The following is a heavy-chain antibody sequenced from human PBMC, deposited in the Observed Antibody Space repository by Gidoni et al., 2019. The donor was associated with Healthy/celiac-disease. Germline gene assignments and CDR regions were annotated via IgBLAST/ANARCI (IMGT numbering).Heavy chain of an antibody. D-gene: IGHD4-17*01. J-gene: IGHJ3*02. V-gene: IGHV2-5*02. Sequence: HITLKESGPPLLNPTQTLTLTCPFSGFSLSTRGVGVGWIRQPPGKALEWLALLYWDDDKRYSPSLKSRLTSTKDTSKNQVVLTMTNMDPGDTATYYWAHRMGDYGGNSGDGAFDIWGQGTRVTVSA. CDR1: GFSLSTRGVG. CDR3: AHRMGDYGGNSGDGAFDI. CDR2: LYWDDDK.